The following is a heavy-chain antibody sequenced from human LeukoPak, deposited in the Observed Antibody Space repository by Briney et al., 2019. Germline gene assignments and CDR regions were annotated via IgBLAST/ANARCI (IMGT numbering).Heavy chain of an antibody. CDR3: ARVAGRHWFDP. J-gene: IGHJ5*02. D-gene: IGHD6-19*01. Sequence: GALRLSCAASGFTFSSYDMTWVRQAPGRGLEWVSSIRPSGDNTYYGDSVKGRFTISRDNSKNTVYLQMNNMRVDDTAVYYCARVAGRHWFDPWGQGTLVTVSS. CDR1: GFTFSSYD. V-gene: IGHV3-23*01. CDR2: IRPSGDNT.